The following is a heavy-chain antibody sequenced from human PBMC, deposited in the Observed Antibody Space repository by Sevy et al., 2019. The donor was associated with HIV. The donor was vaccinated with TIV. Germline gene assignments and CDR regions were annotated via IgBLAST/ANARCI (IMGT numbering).Heavy chain of an antibody. V-gene: IGHV3-48*03. CDR3: ARDLPPSATTVPHFDY. J-gene: IGHJ4*02. D-gene: IGHD4-17*01. CDR1: GFTFSSYE. Sequence: GGSLRLSCTASGFTFSSYEMNWVRQAPGKGLEWVSYISNSGSNIHYSDSVKGRFTISRDNAKNSLYLQMNSLRPEDTAVYYCARDLPPSATTVPHFDYWGRGTLVTVSS. CDR2: ISNSGSNI.